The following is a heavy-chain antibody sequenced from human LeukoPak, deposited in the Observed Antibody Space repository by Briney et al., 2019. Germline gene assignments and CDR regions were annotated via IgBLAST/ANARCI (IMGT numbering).Heavy chain of an antibody. CDR3: VLAPNSNWFDF. CDR2: IHYSGNS. J-gene: IGHJ5*01. V-gene: IGHV4-59*08. CDR1: GDSISGFY. D-gene: IGHD2-8*01. Sequence: PSETLSLTCSVSGDSISGFYWNWLRQSPGKGLEWIGNIHYSGNSNYNPSLKSRVTISIDTSRKQFFLKLSSVTAADTAVYYCVLAPNSNWFDFWGQGTQVTVSS.